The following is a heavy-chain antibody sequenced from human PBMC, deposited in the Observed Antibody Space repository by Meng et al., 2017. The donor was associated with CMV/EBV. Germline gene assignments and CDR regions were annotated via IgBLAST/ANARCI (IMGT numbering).Heavy chain of an antibody. CDR2: IYYSGST. CDR1: GGSISSSSYY. V-gene: IGHV4-39*07. D-gene: IGHD3-10*01. J-gene: IGHJ6*02. CDR3: ARDYDGSGEGYYYGMDV. Sequence: SETLSLTCTVSGGSISSSSYYWGWIRQPPGKGLEWIGSIYYSGSTYYNPSLKSRVTISVDTSQNQFSLKLSSVTAADTAVYYCARDYDGSGEGYYYGMDVWGQGTTVTVSS.